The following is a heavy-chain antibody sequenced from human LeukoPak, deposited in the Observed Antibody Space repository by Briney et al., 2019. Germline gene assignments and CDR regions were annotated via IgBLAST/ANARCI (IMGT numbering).Heavy chain of an antibody. CDR3: ATAVEEQWPSPGLHY. D-gene: IGHD6-19*01. CDR1: GYTLTELS. Sequence: ASVKVSCKVSGYTLTELSMHWVRQAPGKGLEWMGGFDPEDGETIYAQKFQGRVTMTEDTSTDTAYMELSSLRSEDTAVYYWATAVEEQWPSPGLHYWGQGTLLRVSS. CDR2: FDPEDGET. J-gene: IGHJ4*02. V-gene: IGHV1-24*01.